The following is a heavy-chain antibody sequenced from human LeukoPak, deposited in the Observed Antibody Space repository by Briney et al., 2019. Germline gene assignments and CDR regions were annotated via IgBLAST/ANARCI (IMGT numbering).Heavy chain of an antibody. J-gene: IGHJ4*02. CDR1: GGSISSGTYY. CDR2: IYYSGDT. CDR3: TRDPGPDLLAGYYSG. V-gene: IGHV4-39*07. Sequence: SETLSLTCSVSGGSISSGTYYWGWIRQPPGKGLEWIGSIYYSGDTYHNPSLKSRVTLSVDTSKNQFSLKLSSVTAADTAVYYCTRDPGPDLLAGYYSGWGQGTLVTVSS. D-gene: IGHD3-9*01.